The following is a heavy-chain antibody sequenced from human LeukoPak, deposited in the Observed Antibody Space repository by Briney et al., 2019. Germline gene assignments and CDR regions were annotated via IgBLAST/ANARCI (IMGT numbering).Heavy chain of an antibody. CDR2: IYHSGST. V-gene: IGHV4-4*02. Sequence: PSGTLSLTCAVSGGSISSSNWWSGVRQPPGKGLEWIGEIYHSGSTNYNPSLKSRVTISVDKSKNQFCLKLSSVTAADTAVYYCARYRTTVTPAYYFDYWGQGTLVTVSS. D-gene: IGHD4-17*01. CDR1: GGSISSSNW. J-gene: IGHJ4*02. CDR3: ARYRTTVTPAYYFDY.